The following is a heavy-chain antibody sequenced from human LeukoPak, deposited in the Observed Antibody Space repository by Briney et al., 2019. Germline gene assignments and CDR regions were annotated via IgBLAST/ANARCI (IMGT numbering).Heavy chain of an antibody. Sequence: SETLSLTCAVYGGSFSGYYWSWIRQPPGKGLEWIGEINHSGSTNYNPSLKSRVTISVDTSKNQFSLKLSSVTAADTAVYYCARVGVWAFDIWGQGTMVTVSS. J-gene: IGHJ3*02. CDR1: GGSFSGYY. CDR2: INHSGST. V-gene: IGHV4-34*01. D-gene: IGHD3-16*01. CDR3: ARVGVWAFDI.